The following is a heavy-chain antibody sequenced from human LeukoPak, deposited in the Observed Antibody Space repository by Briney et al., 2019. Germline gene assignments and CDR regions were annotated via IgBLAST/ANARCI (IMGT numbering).Heavy chain of an antibody. CDR2: IYYSGST. J-gene: IGHJ4*02. V-gene: IGHV4-31*03. CDR3: AKARNDSSGYYYRYYFDY. D-gene: IGHD3-22*01. Sequence: KPSQTLSLTCTVSGGSISSGGYYWSWIRQHPGKGLEWIGYIYYSGSTYYNPSLKSRVTISVDTSKNQFSLKLSSVTAADTAVYYCAKARNDSSGYYYRYYFDYWGQGTLVTVSS. CDR1: GGSISSGGYY.